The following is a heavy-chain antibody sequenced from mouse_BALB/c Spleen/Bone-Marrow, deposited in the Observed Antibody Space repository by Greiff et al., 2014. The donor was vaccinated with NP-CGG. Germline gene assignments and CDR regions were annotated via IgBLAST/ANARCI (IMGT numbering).Heavy chain of an antibody. D-gene: IGHD2-10*02. J-gene: IGHJ2*01. V-gene: IGHV1-80*01. Sequence: QVQLQQPGAELVRPGSSVKISCKASGYPFSSYWMNWVKQRPGQGLEWIGQIYPGDGETNYNGKFKGNATLTSDKSSSTAYMQLIILTSEDSAVYFCARKYGDNWGQGTTLTVPS. CDR3: ARKYGDN. CDR2: IYPGDGET. CDR1: GYPFSSYW.